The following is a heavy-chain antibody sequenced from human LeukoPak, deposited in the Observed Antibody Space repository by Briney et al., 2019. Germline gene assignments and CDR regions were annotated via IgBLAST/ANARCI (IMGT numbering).Heavy chain of an antibody. CDR1: GFTVSNNY. Sequence: PGGSLRLSCAASGFTVSNNYMSWVRQTPRKGLEWVSIIYRGGTTYYADSLKGRFTISRDNSKNTIYLHMNDLRAEDTAVYYCARAGLSGSGTLSDYFDYWGHGALVTVSS. CDR3: ARAGLSGSGTLSDYFDY. D-gene: IGHD1-26*01. J-gene: IGHJ4*01. CDR2: IYRGGTT. V-gene: IGHV3-66*01.